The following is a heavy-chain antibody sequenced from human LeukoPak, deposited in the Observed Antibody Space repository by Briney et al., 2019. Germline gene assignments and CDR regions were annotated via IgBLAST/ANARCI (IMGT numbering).Heavy chain of an antibody. D-gene: IGHD6-19*01. CDR2: INPNSGGT. CDR1: GYTFTGYY. CDR3: ARSGPSGVASRAGWFDP. Sequence: ASVKVSCKASGYTFTGYYMHWVRQAPGQGLEWMGWINPNSGGTNYAQKFQGRVTMTRDTSISTAYMELSRLRSDDTAVYYCARSGPSGVASRAGWFDPWGQGTLVTVSS. V-gene: IGHV1-2*02. J-gene: IGHJ5*02.